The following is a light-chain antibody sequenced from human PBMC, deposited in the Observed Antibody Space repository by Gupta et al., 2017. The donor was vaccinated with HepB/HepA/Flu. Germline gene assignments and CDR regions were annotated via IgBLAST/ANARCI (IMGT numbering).Light chain of an antibody. CDR3: QQDNCYPCN. V-gene: IGKV1-5*03. CDR2: KAS. CDR1: QNISSW. Sequence: IQITQSPSTLSAFLGGRVTITFRDRQNISSWLVWYQQKPGKAPNLLIYKASTLERGVPSTFSGSGAGKEFTLTISSQQAHDFANYFCQQDNCYPCNFGQGTKLEIK. J-gene: IGKJ2*02.